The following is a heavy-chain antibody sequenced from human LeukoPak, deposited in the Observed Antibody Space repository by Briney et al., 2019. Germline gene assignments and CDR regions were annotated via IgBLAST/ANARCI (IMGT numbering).Heavy chain of an antibody. CDR1: GFRFNNYA. Sequence: GGSLRLSCAASGFRFNNYAMSWVRQAPGKGPEWVSCINDNGRSSYYADSVKGRFTTSRDNAKNSLYLQMNSLRAEDTAFYYCARERCSSASCFPDYWGQGTLVTVSS. CDR2: INDNGRSS. J-gene: IGHJ4*02. CDR3: ARERCSSASCFPDY. D-gene: IGHD2-2*01. V-gene: IGHV3-23*01.